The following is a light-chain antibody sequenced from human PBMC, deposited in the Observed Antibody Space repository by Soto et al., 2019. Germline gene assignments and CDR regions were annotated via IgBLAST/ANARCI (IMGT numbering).Light chain of an antibody. Sequence: DIQMTQSPSSLSASVGDRVTITCRASQSISWYLNWYQQKPGNAPKVLIYSASNLQSGVPSRFSGSASGTDFTLTITSLQPEDFATYYCQQSYSTPVTFGPGTRVDIK. CDR1: QSISWY. CDR2: SAS. CDR3: QQSYSTPVT. V-gene: IGKV1-39*01. J-gene: IGKJ3*01.